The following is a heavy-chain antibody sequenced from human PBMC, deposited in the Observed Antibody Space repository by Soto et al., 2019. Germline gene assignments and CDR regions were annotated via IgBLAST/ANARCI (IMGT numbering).Heavy chain of an antibody. CDR1: GYTFNSYA. V-gene: IGHV1-3*05. Sequence: QVQLVQSGAEEKKPGASVKVSCKASGYTFNSYAMHWVRQAPGQRLEWMGWINAGNGNTKYSQKFQGRVTITRDTSASTAYMELSSLRSEDTAVYYCAAKGLTYYYDSSGLNWGQGTLVTVSS. J-gene: IGHJ4*02. CDR2: INAGNGNT. D-gene: IGHD3-22*01. CDR3: AAKGLTYYYDSSGLN.